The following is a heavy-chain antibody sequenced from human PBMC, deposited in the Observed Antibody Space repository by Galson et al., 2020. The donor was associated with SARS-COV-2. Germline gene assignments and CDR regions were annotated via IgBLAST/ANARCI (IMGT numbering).Heavy chain of an antibody. CDR3: ARDLEVAGGMDV. V-gene: IGHV3-53*01. Sequence: GGSLRLSCAASGFTVSSNYMSWVRQAPGKGLEWVSVIYSGGSTYYADSVKGRFTISRDNSKNTLYLQMNSLRAEDTAVYYCARDLEVAGGMDVWGQGTLVTVSS. D-gene: IGHD2-15*01. CDR2: IYSGGST. CDR1: GFTVSSNY. J-gene: IGHJ4*02.